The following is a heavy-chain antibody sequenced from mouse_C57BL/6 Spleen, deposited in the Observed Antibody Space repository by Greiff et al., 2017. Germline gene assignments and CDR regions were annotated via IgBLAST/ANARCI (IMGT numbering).Heavy chain of an antibody. D-gene: IGHD1-1*01. V-gene: IGHV1-76*01. J-gene: IGHJ2*01. CDR3: ARSDYYGSSYDFDD. CDR1: GYTFTDYY. CDR2: LYPGSGNT. Sequence: QVQLQQSGAELVRPGASVKLSCKASGYTFTDYYINWVKQRPGQGLEWIARLYPGSGNTYYNEKFKGQATLTAEKSSSTAYMQLSSLTSEDSAVYFCARSDYYGSSYDFDDWGQGTTLTVSS.